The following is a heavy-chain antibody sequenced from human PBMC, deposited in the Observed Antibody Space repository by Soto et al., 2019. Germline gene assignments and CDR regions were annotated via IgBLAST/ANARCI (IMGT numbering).Heavy chain of an antibody. Sequence: PGGSLRLSCAASGFTFSSYAMSWVRQAPGKGLEWVSAISGSGGSTYYADSVKGRFTISRDNSKNTLYLQMNSLRAEDTAVYYCAKAPDGAYGGAYYYGMDVWGQGTTVTVSS. CDR1: GFTFSSYA. CDR3: AKAPDGAYGGAYYYGMDV. V-gene: IGHV3-23*01. CDR2: ISGSGGST. D-gene: IGHD4-17*01. J-gene: IGHJ6*02.